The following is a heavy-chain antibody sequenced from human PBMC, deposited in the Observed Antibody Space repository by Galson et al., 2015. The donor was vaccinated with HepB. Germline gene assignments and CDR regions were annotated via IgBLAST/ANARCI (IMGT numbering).Heavy chain of an antibody. CDR1: GITFSTHW. CDR3: ARWDSGYL. Sequence: SLRLSCAVSGITFSTHWMSWVRQAPGKGLQWVANIKHDGTENYYVDSVKGRFTISRDNAKNSLYLQMNSLRAEDTAVYYCARWDSGYLWGQGTLVTVSS. J-gene: IGHJ4*02. CDR2: IKHDGTEN. V-gene: IGHV3-7*03. D-gene: IGHD5-12*01.